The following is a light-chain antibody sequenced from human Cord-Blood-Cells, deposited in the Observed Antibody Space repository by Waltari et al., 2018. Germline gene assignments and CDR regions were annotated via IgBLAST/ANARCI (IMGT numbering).Light chain of an antibody. J-gene: IGKJ2*01. CDR1: QSVSSY. V-gene: IGKV3-11*01. Sequence: ELVLPHSPATLSLSPGERATLPCRTRQSVSSYLAWYQQKPGQAPRLLIYDASNRATGIAARFSGSGSGTDFTLTISSLEPEDFAVYYGQQRSNWPPMYTVGQGTKLEIK. CDR3: QQRSNWPPMYT. CDR2: DAS.